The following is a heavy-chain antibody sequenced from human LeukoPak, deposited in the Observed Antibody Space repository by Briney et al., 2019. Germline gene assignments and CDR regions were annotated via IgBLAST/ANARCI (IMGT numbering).Heavy chain of an antibody. CDR3: AKLPGWPGRYYYMDV. Sequence: SETLSLTCTVSGGSISSSSYYWGWIRQPPGKGLEWIGSLYHSGTTYYNPSLKSRVSISVDTSKNQFSLKVTSVAASDTAVYYCAKLPGWPGRYYYMDVWGKGTAVTVSS. CDR2: LYHSGTT. V-gene: IGHV4-39*01. D-gene: IGHD5-24*01. CDR1: GGSISSSSYY. J-gene: IGHJ6*03.